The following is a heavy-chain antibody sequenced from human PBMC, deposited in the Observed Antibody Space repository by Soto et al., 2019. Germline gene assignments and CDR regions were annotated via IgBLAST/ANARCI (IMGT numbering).Heavy chain of an antibody. V-gene: IGHV4-34*01. CDR2: INHSGST. J-gene: IGHJ4*02. CDR3: ASRYCSSTSCYGAGGFDY. CDR1: GGSFSGYY. D-gene: IGHD2-2*01. Sequence: QVQLQQWGAGLLKPSETLSLTCAVYGGSFSGYYWSWIRQPPGKGLEWMGEINHSGSTNYNPSLKSRVTISVDTSKNQFSLKLSSVTAADTAVYYCASRYCSSTSCYGAGGFDYWGQGTLVTVSS.